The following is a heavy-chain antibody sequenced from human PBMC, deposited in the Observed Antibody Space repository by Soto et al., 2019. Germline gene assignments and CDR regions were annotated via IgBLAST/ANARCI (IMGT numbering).Heavy chain of an antibody. Sequence: QVQLVQSGAEVKKPGSSVKVSCKASGGTFSSYTISWVRQAPGQGLEWMGRIIPILGIANYARKFQGRVTITADKSTSTAYMELSSLRSEDTAVYYCANSFWSGYSIKGEFDYWGQGTLVTVSS. CDR3: ANSFWSGYSIKGEFDY. V-gene: IGHV1-69*02. CDR1: GGTFSSYT. CDR2: IIPILGIA. J-gene: IGHJ4*02. D-gene: IGHD3-3*01.